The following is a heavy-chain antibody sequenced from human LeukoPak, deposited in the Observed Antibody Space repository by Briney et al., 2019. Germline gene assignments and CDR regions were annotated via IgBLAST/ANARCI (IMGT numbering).Heavy chain of an antibody. CDR1: GYTFTSYG. D-gene: IGHD3-16*02. J-gene: IGHJ4*02. V-gene: IGHV1-18*01. CDR2: ISAYNGNT. CDR3: ARDLVDYDYVWGSYRYGY. Sequence: ASVKLSCKASGYTFTSYGISWVRQAPGQGLEWMGWISAYNGNTNYAQKFQGRVTMTTDTSTSTAYMELRSLRSDDTAVYYCARDLVDYDYVWGSYRYGYWGQGTLVTVSS.